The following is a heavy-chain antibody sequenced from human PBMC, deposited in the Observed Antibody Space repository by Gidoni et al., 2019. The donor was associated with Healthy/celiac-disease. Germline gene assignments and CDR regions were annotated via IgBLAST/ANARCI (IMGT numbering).Heavy chain of an antibody. CDR3: ARGADYDFWSGYSY. CDR1: GYTFTSYD. V-gene: IGHV1-8*01. J-gene: IGHJ4*02. CDR2: MNPNSGNT. D-gene: IGHD3-3*01. Sequence: QVQLVQSGAEVKKPGASVKVSCKASGYTFTSYDINWVRQATGQGLEWMGWMNPNSGNTGYEQKFQGRVTMTRNTSISTAYMELSSLRSEDTAVYYCARGADYDFWSGYSYWGQGTLVTVSS.